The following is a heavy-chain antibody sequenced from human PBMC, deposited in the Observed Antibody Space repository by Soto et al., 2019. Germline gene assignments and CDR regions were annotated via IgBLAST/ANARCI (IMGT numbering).Heavy chain of an antibody. CDR2: IANSGDGT. D-gene: IGHD6-19*01. Sequence: EVQLMESGGGLVQPGGSLRLSCAASGFTFSNCAMTWVRQAPGKGPEWVSTIANSGDGTYYADSVKGRFTISRDNSKNTLYLQMSSLRAEDTAVYYCEARVLPVGGRFGSPFDYWGQGTLVTVSS. J-gene: IGHJ4*02. CDR1: GFTFSNCA. V-gene: IGHV3-23*01. CDR3: EARVLPVGGRFGSPFDY.